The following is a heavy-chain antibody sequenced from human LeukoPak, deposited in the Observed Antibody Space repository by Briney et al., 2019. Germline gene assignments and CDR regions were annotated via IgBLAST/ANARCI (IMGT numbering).Heavy chain of an antibody. J-gene: IGHJ4*02. CDR3: ARAKIYWSGYYYFDY. Sequence: SQTLSLTCTVSGGSISSGSYYWSWIRQPAGKGLEWIGRIYTSGSTNYNPSLKGRVTISVDTSKNQFSLKLSSVTAADTAVYYCARAKIYWSGYYYFDYWGQGTLVTVSS. CDR1: GGSISSGSYY. V-gene: IGHV4-61*02. CDR2: IYTSGST. D-gene: IGHD3-3*01.